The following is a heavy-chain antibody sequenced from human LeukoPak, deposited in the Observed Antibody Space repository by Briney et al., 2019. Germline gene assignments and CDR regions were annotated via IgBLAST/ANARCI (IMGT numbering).Heavy chain of an antibody. CDR2: ISHDGKTK. D-gene: IGHD3-9*01. Sequence: AGGSLRLSCAGSGFTFSNYGIHWVRQAPGKGLEWVAVISHDGKTKYYADSVKGRFSLSRDNSRNTLYLQMNSLRAEDTAVYYCARTGSLDYWGQGTLVTVSS. V-gene: IGHV3-30*03. CDR1: GFTFSNYG. CDR3: ARTGSLDY. J-gene: IGHJ4*02.